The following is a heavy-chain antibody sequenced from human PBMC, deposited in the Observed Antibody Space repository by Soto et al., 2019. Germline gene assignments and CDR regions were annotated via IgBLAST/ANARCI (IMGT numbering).Heavy chain of an antibody. CDR1: GYTFTGYY. CDR2: INPNSGGT. V-gene: IGHV1-2*04. D-gene: IGHD3-22*01. CDR3: ARGDYYDSSGYTTYYYYGMDV. Sequence: ASVKVSCKASGYTFTGYYMHWVRQAPGQGLEWMGWINPNSGGTNYAQKFQGWVTMTRDTSISTAYMELSRLRFDDTAVYYCARGDYYDSSGYTTYYYYGMDVWGQGTTVTVSS. J-gene: IGHJ6*02.